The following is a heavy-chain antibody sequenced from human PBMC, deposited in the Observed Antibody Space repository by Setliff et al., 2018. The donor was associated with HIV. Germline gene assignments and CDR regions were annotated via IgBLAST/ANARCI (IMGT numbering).Heavy chain of an antibody. CDR2: ISYDGSNK. J-gene: IGHJ4*02. V-gene: IGHV3-30*19. Sequence: PGGSLRLSCVASGFTFSDYGMHWVRQTPGKGLEWVAVISYDGSNKFYADSVKGRFTISRDNSKNTLYLQMSSLRAEDTAVYYCARETGDIAAIALYSFDYWGQGTLVTVS. D-gene: IGHD6-13*01. CDR3: ARETGDIAAIALYSFDY. CDR1: GFTFSDYG.